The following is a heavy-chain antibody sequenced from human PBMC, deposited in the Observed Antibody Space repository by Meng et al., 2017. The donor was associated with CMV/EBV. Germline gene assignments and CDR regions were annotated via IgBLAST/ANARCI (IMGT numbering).Heavy chain of an antibody. V-gene: IGHV3-30*04. CDR3: ARGQPPILVEMATIYPGMDV. Sequence: GESPKISCAASGFIFSSYAMHWVRQAPGKGLGWVAVISYDGSNKYYADSVKGRFTISRDNSKNTLYLQMNSLRAEDTAVYYCARGQPPILVEMATIYPGMDVWGQGTTVTVSS. J-gene: IGHJ6*02. CDR1: GFIFSSYA. D-gene: IGHD5-24*01. CDR2: ISYDGSNK.